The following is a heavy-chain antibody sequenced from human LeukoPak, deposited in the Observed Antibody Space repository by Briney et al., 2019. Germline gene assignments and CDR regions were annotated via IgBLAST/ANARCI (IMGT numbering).Heavy chain of an antibody. D-gene: IGHD2-2*03. Sequence: SETLSLTCTVSGGSISSYYWSWIRQPPGKGLEWIGYIYNSGSTNYNPSLKSRVTISVDTSKNQFSLKLSSVTAADTAVYYCAKVVGHCTSVSCYGWFDPWGQGTLVTVSS. J-gene: IGHJ5*02. CDR3: AKVVGHCTSVSCYGWFDP. CDR2: IYNSGST. CDR1: GGSISSYY. V-gene: IGHV4-59*01.